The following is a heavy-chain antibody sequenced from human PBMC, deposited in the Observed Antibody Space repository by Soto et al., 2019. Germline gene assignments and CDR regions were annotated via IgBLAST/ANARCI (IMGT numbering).Heavy chain of an antibody. Sequence: LSLTCTVSGGSISSSSYYWSWIRQPPGKGLEWIGYIYYTGYTNYNPSLKSRVTISVDTSKNQFSLNVSSVTAADTAVYYCARVKWFGESGFDYWGQGTLVTVSS. J-gene: IGHJ4*02. CDR1: GGSISSSSYY. CDR3: ARVKWFGESGFDY. CDR2: IYYTGYT. D-gene: IGHD3-10*01. V-gene: IGHV4-61*01.